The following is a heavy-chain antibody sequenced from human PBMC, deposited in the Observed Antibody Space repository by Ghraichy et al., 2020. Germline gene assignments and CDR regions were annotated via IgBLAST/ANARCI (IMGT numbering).Heavy chain of an antibody. J-gene: IGHJ6*02. CDR2: IYYSEST. D-gene: IGHD1-1*01. CDR3: AGDRWKYGMDV. V-gene: IGHV4-61*01. Sequence: SETLSLTCTVSGGSVSSGSYYWSWIRQPPGKGLEWIGYIYYSESTNYNPSLKSRFTISVDTSKNQFSLKLSSVTAADTAVYYCAGDRWKYGMDVWGQGTTVTVSS. CDR1: GGSVSSGSYY.